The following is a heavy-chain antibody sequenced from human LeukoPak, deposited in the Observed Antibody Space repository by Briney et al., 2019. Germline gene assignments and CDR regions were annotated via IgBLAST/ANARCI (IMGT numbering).Heavy chain of an antibody. CDR3: ARDGPSPGAFDI. D-gene: IGHD3/OR15-3a*01. CDR2: INPNSGGT. J-gene: IGHJ3*02. Sequence: ASVKVSCKASGYTFTGYFMHWVRQAPGQGLEWMGWINPNSGGTNYAQKFQGRVTMARDTSISTAYMELSRLRSDDTAVYYCARDGPSPGAFDIWGQGTIVTVSS. CDR1: GYTFTGYF. V-gene: IGHV1-2*02.